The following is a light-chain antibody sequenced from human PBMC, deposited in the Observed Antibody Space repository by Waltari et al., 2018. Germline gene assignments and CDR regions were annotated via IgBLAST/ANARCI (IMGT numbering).Light chain of an antibody. V-gene: IGKV4-1*01. CDR1: QSVLYSSNNKNY. CDR3: QQYYSTPYT. J-gene: IGKJ2*01. CDR2: WAS. Sequence: TINCKSSQSVLYSSNNKNYLAWYQQKPGQPPKLLIYWASTRESGVPDRFSGSGSGTDFTLTISSLQAEDVAVYYCQQYYSTPYTFGQGTKLEIK.